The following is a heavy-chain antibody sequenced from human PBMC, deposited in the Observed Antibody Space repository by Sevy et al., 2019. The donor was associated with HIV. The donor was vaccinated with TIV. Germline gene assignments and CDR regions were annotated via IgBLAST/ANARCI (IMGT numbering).Heavy chain of an antibody. V-gene: IGHV3-23*01. D-gene: IGHD3-22*01. CDR2: ISGSGGET. Sequence: GGSLRLSCAASELNVSNYAMSWVHQAPGKGLEWVSSISGSGGETFYADSVKGRFTISRDKSKNMLFLQMNSLRAEDTALYYCAKDMILVVGEALDIWGQGTMVTVSS. CDR1: ELNVSNYA. CDR3: AKDMILVVGEALDI. J-gene: IGHJ3*02.